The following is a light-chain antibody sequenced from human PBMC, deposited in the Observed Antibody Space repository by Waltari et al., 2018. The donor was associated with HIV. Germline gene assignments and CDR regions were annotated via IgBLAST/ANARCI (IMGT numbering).Light chain of an antibody. Sequence: EIVLTQSPGTLSLYPGERATLSCRASQSVSSSYLAWYQQKPGQAPRLLIYGASSRATGIPDRFSGSGSGTDFTLTISRLEPEDFAVYYCQQYGSPSWTFGQGTKVEIK. CDR3: QQYGSPSWT. CDR1: QSVSSSY. V-gene: IGKV3-20*01. CDR2: GAS. J-gene: IGKJ1*01.